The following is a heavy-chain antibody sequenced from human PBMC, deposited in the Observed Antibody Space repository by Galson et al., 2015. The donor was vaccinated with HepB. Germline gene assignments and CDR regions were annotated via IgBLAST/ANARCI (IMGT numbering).Heavy chain of an antibody. V-gene: IGHV4-31*03. Sequence: TLSLTCTVSGGSISSGGYYWSWIRQHPGKGLEWIGYIYYSGSTYYNPSLKSRVTISVDTSKNQFSLKLSSVTAADTAVYYCARQNLEVYYGMDVWGQGTTVTVSS. D-gene: IGHD3-3*01. J-gene: IGHJ6*02. CDR1: GGSISSGGYY. CDR2: IYYSGST. CDR3: ARQNLEVYYGMDV.